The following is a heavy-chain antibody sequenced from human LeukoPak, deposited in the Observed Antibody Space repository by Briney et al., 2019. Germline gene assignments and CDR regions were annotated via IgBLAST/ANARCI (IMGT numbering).Heavy chain of an antibody. CDR2: IIPAINTT. D-gene: IGHD4-17*01. V-gene: IGHV1-69*05. Sequence: SVKVSCKASGGAFSSFAISWVRQAPGQGLEWMGGIIPAINTTNYAQKFQGRVTVTTDESTSTAYTELSSLKSEDTAVYYCARGGETTVIPFYFYYMDVWGKGTTVTVSS. CDR3: ARGGETTVIPFYFYYMDV. CDR1: GGAFSSFA. J-gene: IGHJ6*03.